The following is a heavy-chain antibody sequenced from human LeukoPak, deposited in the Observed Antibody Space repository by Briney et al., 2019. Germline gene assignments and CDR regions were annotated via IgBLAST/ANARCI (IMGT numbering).Heavy chain of an antibody. CDR2: IRSRDNTI. CDR3: ARDVNWAFGH. J-gene: IGHJ4*02. Sequence: GGSLRLSCAASGFTFSSYSMNWVRQAPGKGLEWLSYIRSRDNTIYYADSVRGRFTISSDTGQNTPYLHLDSLRAEDTGVYYCARDVNWAFGHWGQGTLVTVSS. D-gene: IGHD7-27*01. CDR1: GFTFSSYS. V-gene: IGHV3-48*01.